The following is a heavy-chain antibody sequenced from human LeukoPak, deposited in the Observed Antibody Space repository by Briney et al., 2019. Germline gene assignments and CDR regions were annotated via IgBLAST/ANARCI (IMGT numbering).Heavy chain of an antibody. Sequence: SETLSLTCTVSGGSISSYYWSWIRQPPGKGLEWIGYIYYSGSTNYNPSLKSRVTISVDTSKNQFSLKLSSVTAADTAVYYCARDRSGMNYYYYGMDVWGQGTLVTVSS. J-gene: IGHJ6*02. CDR3: ARDRSGMNYYYYGMDV. V-gene: IGHV4-59*01. CDR2: IYYSGST. D-gene: IGHD1-26*01. CDR1: GGSISSYY.